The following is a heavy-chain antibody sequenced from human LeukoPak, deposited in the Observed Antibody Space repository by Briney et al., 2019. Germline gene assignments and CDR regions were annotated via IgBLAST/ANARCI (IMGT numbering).Heavy chain of an antibody. D-gene: IGHD3-22*01. CDR1: GYTFTNYY. J-gene: IGHJ5*02. Sequence: GASVKVSCKASGYTFTNYYMHWVRQAPGQGLEWMGIINPSGGGTSYAQKFQGRLTMTRDTSTTTVYMELSSLRSEDTAVYYCARAVVSNWFDPWGQGTLVTVSS. CDR2: INPSGGGT. V-gene: IGHV1-46*01. CDR3: ARAVVSNWFDP.